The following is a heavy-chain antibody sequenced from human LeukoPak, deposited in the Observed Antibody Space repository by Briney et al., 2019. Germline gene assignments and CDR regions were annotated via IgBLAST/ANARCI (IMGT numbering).Heavy chain of an antibody. V-gene: IGHV1-2*02. CDR3: ARRAAAAGLRIPIDH. CDR1: GDTFTGYY. CDR2: INPNSGGT. D-gene: IGHD6-13*01. J-gene: IGHJ4*02. Sequence: GASVKVSCKASGDTFTGYYMHWVRQAPGQGLEWMGWINPNSGGTNYAQKFQGRVTITRDTSISTACMELSRLRSGDTAVYYCARRAAAAGLRIPIDHWGQGTLVTVSS.